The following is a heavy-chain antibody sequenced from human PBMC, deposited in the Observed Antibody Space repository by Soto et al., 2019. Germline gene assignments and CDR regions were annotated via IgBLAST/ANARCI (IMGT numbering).Heavy chain of an antibody. J-gene: IGHJ5*02. CDR3: ARGYGGPASWFDP. V-gene: IGHV1-3*01. CDR2: INAGNGNT. Sequence: QVQLVQSGAEVKKPGASVKVSCKASGYTFTSYAMHWERQAPGQRLEWMGWINAGNGNTKYSQKFQGRVTITRDTSASTAYMELSSLRSEDTAVYYCARGYGGPASWFDPWGQGTLVTVSS. CDR1: GYTFTSYA. D-gene: IGHD3-10*01.